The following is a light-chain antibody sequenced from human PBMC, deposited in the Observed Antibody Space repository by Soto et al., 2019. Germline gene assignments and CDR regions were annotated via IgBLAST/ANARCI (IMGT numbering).Light chain of an antibody. V-gene: IGKV3-20*01. Sequence: EIVLTQSPSALSLSPGDRATLSCRASQTVRSNYLAWYRQKPGQAPKLLIYGASSRATGIPGRFSGSGSGTELALTISRLEPEDFAVYYCQHYGGPVGYTFGQGTKVEIK. CDR1: QTVRSNY. J-gene: IGKJ2*01. CDR2: GAS. CDR3: QHYGGPVGYT.